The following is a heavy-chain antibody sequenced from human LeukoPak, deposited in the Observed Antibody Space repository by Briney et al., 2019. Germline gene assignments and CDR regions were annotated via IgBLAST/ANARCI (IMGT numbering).Heavy chain of an antibody. D-gene: IGHD2-2*01. J-gene: IGHJ6*02. V-gene: IGHV1-18*01. CDR3: ARDRSDIVVVPAAMWGYYYYGMDV. CDR2: ISAYNGNT. CDR1: GYTFTSYG. Sequence: ASVKVSCKASGYTFTSYGISWVRQAPGQGLEWMGWISAYNGNTNYAQKLQGRVTMTTDTSTSTAYMELRSLRPDDTAVYYCARDRSDIVVVPAAMWGYYYYGMDVWGQGTTVTVSS.